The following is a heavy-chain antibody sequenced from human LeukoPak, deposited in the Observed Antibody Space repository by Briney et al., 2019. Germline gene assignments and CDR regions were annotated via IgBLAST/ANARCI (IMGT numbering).Heavy chain of an antibody. V-gene: IGHV1-2*02. CDR2: INPNSGGT. J-gene: IGHJ4*02. Sequence: ASVKVSCRASGYTFTGYYMHWVRQAPGQGLEWMGWINPNSGGTNYAQKFQGRVTMTRDTSISTAYMELSRLRSDDTAVYYCARGVRVATAITAIDYWGQGTLVTVSS. D-gene: IGHD5-18*01. CDR3: ARGVRVATAITAIDY. CDR1: GYTFTGYY.